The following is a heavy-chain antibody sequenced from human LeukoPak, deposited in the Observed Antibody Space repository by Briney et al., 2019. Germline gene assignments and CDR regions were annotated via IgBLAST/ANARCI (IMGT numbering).Heavy chain of an antibody. V-gene: IGHV4-4*07. CDR3: ARVGRSLSGSHYYFDY. CDR2: IYTSGST. CDR1: GGSISSYY. D-gene: IGHD1-26*01. Sequence: SETLSLTCTVSGGSISSYYWSWIRQPAGKGLEWIGRIYTSGSTNYNPSLKSRVTMSVDTSKNQFSLKLSSVTAADTAVYYCARVGRSLSGSHYYFDYWGQGTLVTASS. J-gene: IGHJ4*02.